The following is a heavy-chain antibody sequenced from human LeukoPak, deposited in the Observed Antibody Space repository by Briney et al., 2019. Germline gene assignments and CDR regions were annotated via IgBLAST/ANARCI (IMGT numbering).Heavy chain of an antibody. CDR2: IYYSGST. CDR1: GGSISSYY. V-gene: IGHV4-59*01. D-gene: IGHD3-10*01. Sequence: PSETLSLTCTVSGGSISSYYWSWIRQPPGKGLEWIGYIYYSGSTNYNPSLNSRVTISVDASKNQFSLKLSSVTAADTAVYYCARAGLMGYGSGGYYFDYWGQGTLVTVSS. CDR3: ARAGLMGYGSGGYYFDY. J-gene: IGHJ4*02.